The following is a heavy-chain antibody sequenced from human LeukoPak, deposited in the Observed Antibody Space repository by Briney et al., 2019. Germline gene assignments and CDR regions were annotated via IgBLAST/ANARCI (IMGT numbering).Heavy chain of an antibody. CDR3: AKDPTKAGVLYYFDY. CDR2: IGTAGDT. V-gene: IGHV3-13*01. J-gene: IGHJ4*02. Sequence: GGSLRLSCAASGFTFSSYDMHWVRQATGKGLEWVSAIGTAGDTYYPGSVKGRFTISRENAKNSLYLQMNSLRAGDTAVYYCAKDPTKAGVLYYFDYWGQGTLVTVSS. D-gene: IGHD6-13*01. CDR1: GFTFSSYD.